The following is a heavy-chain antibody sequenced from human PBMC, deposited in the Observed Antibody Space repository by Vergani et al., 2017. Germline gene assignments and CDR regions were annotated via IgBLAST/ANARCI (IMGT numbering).Heavy chain of an antibody. V-gene: IGHV3-7*01. J-gene: IGHJ3*02. D-gene: IGHD3-16*02. CDR3: ARAGGLSDAIDI. CDR2: IKQDGSEK. Sequence: EVQLVESGGGLVQPGGSLRLSCAASGFTFSSYWMSWVRQAPGKGLEWVANIKQDGSEKYYVDSAKGRFTISRDNTKNSLYLQMNSLRAEDTAVYYCARAGGLSDAIDIWGQGTMVTVSS. CDR1: GFTFSSYW.